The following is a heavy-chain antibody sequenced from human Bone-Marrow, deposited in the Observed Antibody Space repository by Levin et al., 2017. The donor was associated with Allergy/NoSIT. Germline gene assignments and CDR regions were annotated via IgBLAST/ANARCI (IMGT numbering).Heavy chain of an antibody. J-gene: IGHJ4*02. CDR2: ISGSSTFI. V-gene: IGHV3-48*01. D-gene: IGHD4-17*01. CDR1: GFTFNMYA. Sequence: PGGSLRLSCAASGFTFNMYAMNWVRQAPGKGLEWVSYISGSSTFIDYADSVKGRFTISRDNAKNSLFLQMNSLTADDTAVYYCARDHYGDYGDYFDYWGQGTLVTVSS. CDR3: ARDHYGDYGDYFDY.